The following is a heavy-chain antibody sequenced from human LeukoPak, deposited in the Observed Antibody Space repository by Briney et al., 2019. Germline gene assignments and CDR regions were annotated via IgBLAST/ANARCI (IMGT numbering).Heavy chain of an antibody. D-gene: IGHD6-13*01. J-gene: IGHJ5*02. CDR2: IYSGGST. CDR1: GFTVNSNY. V-gene: IGHV3-53*01. Sequence: GGSLRLSCAASGFTVNSNYMSWVRQAPGKGLEWVSVIYSGGSTYYADSVKGRFTISRDNSKNTLYLRMNSLRAEDTAVYYCARVKVAVAGIGWFDPWGQGSLVTVSS. CDR3: ARVKVAVAGIGWFDP.